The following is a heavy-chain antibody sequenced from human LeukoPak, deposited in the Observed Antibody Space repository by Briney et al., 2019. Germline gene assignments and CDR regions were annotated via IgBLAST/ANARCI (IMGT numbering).Heavy chain of an antibody. J-gene: IGHJ6*02. V-gene: IGHV3-21*01. D-gene: IGHD2-15*01. CDR3: ARDLVAAYYYGMDV. CDR1: GFTFSSYS. Sequence: PGGSLRLSCAASGFTFSSYSMNWVRQAPGKGLEWVSSISSSSSYIYYADSVKGRFTISRDNAKSSLYLQMNSLRAEDTAVYYCARDLVAAYYYGMDVWGQGTTVTVSS. CDR2: ISSSSSYI.